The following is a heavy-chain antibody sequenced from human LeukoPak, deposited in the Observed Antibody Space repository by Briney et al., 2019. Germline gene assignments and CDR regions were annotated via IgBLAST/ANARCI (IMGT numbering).Heavy chain of an antibody. CDR2: INTDGSNS. CDR3: VRVDGY. CDR1: GFTFSTYW. Sequence: GGSLRLSCAASGFTFSTYWMHWVRHAPGKGLVWVSRINTDGSNSTYADSVKGRFTISRDNAKNTLYLQMNSLRAEDTAVYYCVRVDGYWGQGTLVTVSS. V-gene: IGHV3-74*01. J-gene: IGHJ4*02.